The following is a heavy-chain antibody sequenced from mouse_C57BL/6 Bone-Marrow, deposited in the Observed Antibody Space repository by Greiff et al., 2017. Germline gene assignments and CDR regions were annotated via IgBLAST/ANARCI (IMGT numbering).Heavy chain of an antibody. D-gene: IGHD2-14*01. CDR1: GYTFTSYW. Sequence: QVQLQQPGAELVRPGSSVKLSCKASGYTFTSYWMHWVKQRPIQGLEWIGNIDPSDSETHYNQKCKDKAPLTVDKSSSTAYMQRSSLTSEDSAVYYWARSYRAWFADWGQGTLVTVSA. CDR3: ARSYRAWFAD. CDR2: IDPSDSET. J-gene: IGHJ3*01. V-gene: IGHV1-52*01.